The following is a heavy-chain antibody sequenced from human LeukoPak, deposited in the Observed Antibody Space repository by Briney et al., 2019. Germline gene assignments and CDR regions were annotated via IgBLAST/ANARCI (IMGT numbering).Heavy chain of an antibody. V-gene: IGHV1-18*01. D-gene: IGHD3-3*01. CDR1: GYTFTSYG. CDR3: AQGYDFWSGSEYFQH. Sequence: ASVKVSCKASGYTFTSYGISWVRQAPGQGLEWMGWISTYNADTDYAQNLQGRVTMTTDTSTSTAYMELRSLRSDDTAVYYCAQGYDFWSGSEYFQHWGQGTLVTVSS. CDR2: ISTYNADT. J-gene: IGHJ1*01.